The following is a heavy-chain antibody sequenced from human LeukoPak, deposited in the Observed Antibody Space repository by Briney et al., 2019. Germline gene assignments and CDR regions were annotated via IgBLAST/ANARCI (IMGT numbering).Heavy chain of an antibody. CDR3: ASEQAYYHLPGHYETEYFLQ. Sequence: SETLSLTCAVSGGSVTTDRYLWGWLRQSPGKGLEWIGCVSHRGREYYRSSLKSRVTISDDASNNRFSLSLKSVTAADTATYYCASEQAYYHLPGHYETEYFLQWDQGSLVTVSS. CDR2: VSHRGRE. CDR1: GGSVTTDRYL. J-gene: IGHJ1*01. V-gene: IGHV4-39*02. D-gene: IGHD3-9*01.